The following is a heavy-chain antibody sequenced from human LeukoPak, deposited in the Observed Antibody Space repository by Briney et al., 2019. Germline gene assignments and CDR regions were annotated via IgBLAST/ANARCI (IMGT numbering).Heavy chain of an antibody. CDR2: LYPGGST. V-gene: IGHV3-53*01. Sequence: GGSLRLSCAASGFTVSSSYMSWVRQAPGKGLELVSVLYPGGSTYYADSVKGRFTISRDNSKNTLYLQMNSLRAEDTAVYYCASSSDIYGSGSYFNSLGDVWGKGTTVSISS. CDR1: GFTVSSSY. J-gene: IGHJ6*04. D-gene: IGHD3-10*01. CDR3: ASSSDIYGSGSYFNSLGDV.